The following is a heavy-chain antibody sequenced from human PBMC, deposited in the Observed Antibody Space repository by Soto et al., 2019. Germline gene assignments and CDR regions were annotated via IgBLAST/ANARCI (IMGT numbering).Heavy chain of an antibody. D-gene: IGHD6-6*01. CDR2: ILXIXXTX. J-gene: IGHJ4*02. CDR1: GGTFSSYA. CDR3: ARFERFIAARPDPIV. Sequence: PVQVPCKASGGTFSSYAISWVRQAPGRGLEWMGGILXIXXTXXXXXKXXGRVTITADESTSTAYMELTSLRSEDTAVYYCARFERFIAARPDPIVWGQGTLVTASS. V-gene: IGHV1-69*13.